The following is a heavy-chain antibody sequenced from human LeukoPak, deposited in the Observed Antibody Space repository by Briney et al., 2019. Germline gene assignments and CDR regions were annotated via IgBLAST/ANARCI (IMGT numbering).Heavy chain of an antibody. CDR1: GYTFTSYA. Sequence: GASVKVSCKASGYTFTSYAMHWVRQAPGQRLEWMGWINAGNGNTKYSQKFQGRVTITRDTSASTAYMELRSLRSDDTAVYYCARLWVDPRPGLIDYWGQGTLVTVSS. CDR3: ARLWVDPRPGLIDY. J-gene: IGHJ4*02. D-gene: IGHD2-15*01. CDR2: INAGNGNT. V-gene: IGHV1-3*01.